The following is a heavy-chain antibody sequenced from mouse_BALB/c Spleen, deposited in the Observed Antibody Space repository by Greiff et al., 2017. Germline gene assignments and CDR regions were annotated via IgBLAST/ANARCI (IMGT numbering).Heavy chain of an antibody. Sequence: DVKLQESGPGLVKPSQSLSLTCSVTGYSITSGYYWNCIRQFPGNKLEWMGYISYDGSNNYNPSLKNRISITRDTSKNQFFLKLNSVTTEDTATYYCARDTLDYAMDYWGQGTSVTVSS. CDR3: ARDTLDYAMDY. CDR1: GYSITSGYY. J-gene: IGHJ4*01. CDR2: ISYDGSN. V-gene: IGHV3-6*02.